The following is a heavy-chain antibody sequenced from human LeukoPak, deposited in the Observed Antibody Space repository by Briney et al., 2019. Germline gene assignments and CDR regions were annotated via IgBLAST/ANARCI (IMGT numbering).Heavy chain of an antibody. D-gene: IGHD6-6*01. CDR1: GFTFSTYA. Sequence: GGSLRLSCAASGFTFSTYAMHWVRQAPGKGLEYVSSIRSDGSDTYYANSVKGRFTIARDNSKNTLYLQMGSLGVEDMAIYYCARAAARPDYYYYYMDVWGKGTTVTVSS. CDR2: IRSDGSDT. J-gene: IGHJ6*03. V-gene: IGHV3-64*01. CDR3: ARAAARPDYYYYYMDV.